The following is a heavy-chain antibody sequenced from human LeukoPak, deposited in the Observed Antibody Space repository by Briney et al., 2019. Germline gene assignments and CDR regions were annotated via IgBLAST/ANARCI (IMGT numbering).Heavy chain of an antibody. V-gene: IGHV1-18*01. CDR2: ISAYNGNT. CDR1: GYTFTSYG. J-gene: IGHJ6*03. Sequence: ASVKVSCKASGYTFTSYGISWVRQAPGQGLEWMGWISAYNGNTNYAQKLQGRVTMTTDTSTSTAYMELRSLRSDDTAVYYCARGSGATMVRGVIIRQHYYYYMDVWGKGTTVTISS. CDR3: ARGSGATMVRGVIIRQHYYYYMDV. D-gene: IGHD3-10*01.